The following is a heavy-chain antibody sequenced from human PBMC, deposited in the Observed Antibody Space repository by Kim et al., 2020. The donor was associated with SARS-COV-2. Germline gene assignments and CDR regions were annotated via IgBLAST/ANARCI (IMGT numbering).Heavy chain of an antibody. D-gene: IGHD1-26*01. Sequence: SLTSFADSVKGRFTISRDNTENTVYLQMNSLRVEDTAVYYCARGMGDYLGQGTLVTVSS. CDR3: ARGMGDY. CDR2: SLT. V-gene: IGHV3-74*01. J-gene: IGHJ4*02.